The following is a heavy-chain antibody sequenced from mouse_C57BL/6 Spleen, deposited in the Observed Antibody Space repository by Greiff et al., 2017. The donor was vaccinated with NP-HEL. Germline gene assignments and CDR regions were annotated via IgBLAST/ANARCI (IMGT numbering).Heavy chain of an antibody. Sequence: VKLQESGPELVKPGASVKISCKASGYAFSSSWMNWVKQRPGKGLEWIGRIYPGDGDTNYNGKFKGKATLTADKSSSTAYMQLSSLTSEDSAVYFCARFDYDYGFAYWGQGTLVTVSA. CDR1: GYAFSSSW. CDR2: IYPGDGDT. D-gene: IGHD2-4*01. V-gene: IGHV1-82*01. J-gene: IGHJ3*01. CDR3: ARFDYDYGFAY.